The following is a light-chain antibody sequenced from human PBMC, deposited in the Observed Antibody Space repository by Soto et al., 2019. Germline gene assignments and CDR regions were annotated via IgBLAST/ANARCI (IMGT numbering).Light chain of an antibody. Sequence: IQLTQSPSSVSASVGDRVTITCRASQRIDTWLAWYQQKPGKAPNLLIYGASNLQSGVPSRFSGNGSGTDFILTISSLQPEDFATYYCQQSNTFPYTFGQGTKLEL. CDR2: GAS. V-gene: IGKV1-12*01. J-gene: IGKJ2*01. CDR3: QQSNTFPYT. CDR1: QRIDTW.